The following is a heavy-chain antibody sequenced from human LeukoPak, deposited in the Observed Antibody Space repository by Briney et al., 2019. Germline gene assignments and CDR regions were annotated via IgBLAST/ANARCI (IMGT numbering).Heavy chain of an antibody. CDR2: LRPASGSS. CDR3: ARGPPESTTSDY. D-gene: IGHD2-2*01. V-gene: IGHV1-8*01. J-gene: IGHJ4*02. CDR1: GYIFTIYD. Sequence: GASVNVSCKASGYIFTIYDISWVRQAAGQGLEWIGWLRPASGSSGYAQKFQGRVTMTRSTSTRTAYMELRSLTSEDTVVYYCARGPPESTTSDYWGQGTLVTVSS.